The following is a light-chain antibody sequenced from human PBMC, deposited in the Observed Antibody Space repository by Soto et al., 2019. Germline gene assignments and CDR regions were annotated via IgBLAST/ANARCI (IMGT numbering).Light chain of an antibody. V-gene: IGKV3-20*01. CDR1: QSVTNNF. CDR3: QQYGTPLFT. J-gene: IGKJ3*01. Sequence: MVLTQSPGTLSLSPGERATLSCGASQSVTNNFLAWYQQKPGQAPRLLIYGASSRATGVPDRFSGSGSGTDFTLTISRLEPGDCAVYYCQQYGTPLFTFGPGTKVDIK. CDR2: GAS.